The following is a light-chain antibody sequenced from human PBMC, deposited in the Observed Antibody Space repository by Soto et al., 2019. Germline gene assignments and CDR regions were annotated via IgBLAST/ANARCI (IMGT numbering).Light chain of an antibody. Sequence: MVITQFPATLPVYPGERVTLSCRASQSVSSSYLAWYQQKPGQAPRLLIYGASSRATGIPDRFSGSGSGTDFTLTISRLEPEDFAVYYCQQDGSSPWTFGQGTKVDI. J-gene: IGKJ1*01. V-gene: IGKV3-20*01. CDR3: QQDGSSPWT. CDR1: QSVSSSY. CDR2: GAS.